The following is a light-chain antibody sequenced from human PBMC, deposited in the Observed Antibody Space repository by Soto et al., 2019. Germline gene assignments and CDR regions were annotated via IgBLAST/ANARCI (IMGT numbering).Light chain of an antibody. CDR1: TSDVGGYNY. CDR2: DVT. V-gene: IGLV2-14*03. Sequence: QSALTQPASVSGSPGQSITISCTGTTSDVGGYNYVSWYQHHPGKAPKLIIYDVTNRPSGISNRFSGSRSGNTASLTISGLQAEDEAVYYCSSYTSTDTPVVFGGGTKLTVL. J-gene: IGLJ3*02. CDR3: SSYTSTDTPVV.